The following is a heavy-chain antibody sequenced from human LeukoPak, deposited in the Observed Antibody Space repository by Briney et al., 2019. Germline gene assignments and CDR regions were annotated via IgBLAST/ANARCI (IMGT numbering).Heavy chain of an antibody. D-gene: IGHD3-22*01. CDR3: ARDYFDSSDYPQTYYYYYMDV. Sequence: GGSLRLSCAASGVTFSRYRMNSGRQGPGKGLEWGASISGDRTFIYSADSLKGRFTIPRDTAKPSLFLQMNRLRAEDTAIYYCARDYFDSSDYPQTYYYYYMDVWGKGTTVTVSS. V-gene: IGHV3-21*01. CDR2: ISGDRTFI. CDR1: GVTFSRYR. J-gene: IGHJ6*03.